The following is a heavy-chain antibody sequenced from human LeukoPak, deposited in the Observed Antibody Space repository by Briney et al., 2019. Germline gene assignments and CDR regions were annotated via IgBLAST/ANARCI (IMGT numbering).Heavy chain of an antibody. J-gene: IGHJ4*02. D-gene: IGHD3-22*01. CDR2: ISSSSSYI. CDR3: AREGLRYYYDSSGYYAFDY. CDR1: GFTFSSYS. V-gene: IGHV3-21*01. Sequence: GGSLRLSCAASGFTFSSYSMNWVRQAPGKGLEWVSSISSSSSYIYYAGSVKGRFTIPRDNAKNSLYLQMNSLRAEDTAVYYCAREGLRYYYDSSGYYAFDYWGQGTLVTVSS.